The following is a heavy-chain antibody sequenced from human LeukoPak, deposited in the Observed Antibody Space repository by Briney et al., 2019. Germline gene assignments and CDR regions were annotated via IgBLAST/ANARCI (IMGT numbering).Heavy chain of an antibody. V-gene: IGHV4-34*01. CDR3: ARGPRYSSGWYARAFDI. J-gene: IGHJ3*02. Sequence: SETLSLTCAVYGGSFSGYYWSWIRQPPGKGLEWIGEINHSGSTNYNPSLKSRVAISVDTSENQFSLKLSSVTAADTAVYYCARGPRYSSGWYARAFDIWGQGTMVTVSS. CDR1: GGSFSGYY. CDR2: INHSGST. D-gene: IGHD6-19*01.